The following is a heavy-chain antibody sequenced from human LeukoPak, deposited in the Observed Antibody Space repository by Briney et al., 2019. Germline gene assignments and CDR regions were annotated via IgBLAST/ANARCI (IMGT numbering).Heavy chain of an antibody. CDR2: FDPEDGET. Sequence: ASVKVSCKVSGYTLTELSMHWVRQAPGKGLEWMGGFDPEDGETIYAQKFQGRVTMTEDTSTDTAYMELSSLRSEDTAVYYCATRTHSSSWLANWFDPWGQGTLVTVSS. V-gene: IGHV1-24*01. CDR1: GYTLTELS. D-gene: IGHD6-13*01. J-gene: IGHJ5*02. CDR3: ATRTHSSSWLANWFDP.